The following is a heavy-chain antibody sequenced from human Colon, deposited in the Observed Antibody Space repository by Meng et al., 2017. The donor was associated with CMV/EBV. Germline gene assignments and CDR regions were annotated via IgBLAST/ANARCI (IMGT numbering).Heavy chain of an antibody. Sequence: LTCPVSGGSISSGGYYWSWIRQHPGKGLEWIGYIYYTGSTYYNPSLKSRVVISGDTSKNQFSLKLSSVTAADTAVYFCARDPGSGPDYWGQGTLVTVSS. D-gene: IGHD2-15*01. CDR3: ARDPGSGPDY. V-gene: IGHV4-31*03. CDR2: IYYTGST. J-gene: IGHJ4*02. CDR1: GGSISSGGYY.